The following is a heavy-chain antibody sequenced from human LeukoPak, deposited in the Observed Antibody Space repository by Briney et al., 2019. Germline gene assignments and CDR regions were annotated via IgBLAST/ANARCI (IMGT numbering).Heavy chain of an antibody. J-gene: IGHJ3*02. CDR1: GYTFTGYY. Sequence: GASVKVSCKASGYTFTGYYMHWVRQAPGQGLEWMGYINPDTGGTNYAQRFQGRVTMTRDTSISTAYMELSRLRSDDTALYYCARDCGDYNRALDIWGPVAMVTVSS. CDR3: ARDCGDYNRALDI. V-gene: IGHV1-2*02. D-gene: IGHD4-17*01. CDR2: INPDTGGT.